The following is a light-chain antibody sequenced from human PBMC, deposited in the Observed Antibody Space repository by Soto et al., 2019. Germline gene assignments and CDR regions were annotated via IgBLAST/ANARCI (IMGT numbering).Light chain of an antibody. CDR2: DAS. CDR1: QSVSLS. CDR3: QERTGWPPWT. J-gene: IGKJ1*01. Sequence: EIVLTQSPATLSLSPGGRATLSCRASQSVSLSLAWYQQKPGQAPRLLIYDASNRASGFPARFSGSGSGADFTLTISSLEPEDFAVYYCQERTGWPPWTFGQGTKVDIK. V-gene: IGKV3-11*01.